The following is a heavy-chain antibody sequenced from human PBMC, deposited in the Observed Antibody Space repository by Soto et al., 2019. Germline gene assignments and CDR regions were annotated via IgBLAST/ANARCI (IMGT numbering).Heavy chain of an antibody. J-gene: IGHJ1*01. V-gene: IGHV3-7*01. D-gene: IGHD2-15*01. CDR1: GFTFSSYW. CDR2: IKRDGSEK. Sequence: VQLVESVGTLVQPGGSLRLSCAASGFTFSSYWMTWVRQAPGKGLEWVANIKRDGSEKHYVDSVRGRCTIPRDNAKNSLYLQRNSLRAEDPGVYYWARDPGRNWGRGSLVTVSA. CDR3: ARDPGRN.